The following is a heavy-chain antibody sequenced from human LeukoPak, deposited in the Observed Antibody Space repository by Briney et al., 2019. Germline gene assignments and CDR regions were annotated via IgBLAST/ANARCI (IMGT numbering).Heavy chain of an antibody. V-gene: IGHV3-9*01. CDR1: GFTFYDYA. Sequence: PGGSLTLSCAASGFTFYDYAMHWVRPAPGKGLEWVSGISWNSGSIGYADSVKGRFTISRDNAKNSLYLQKMSLRPEDTAFYYCAKDPAYEWKNFNYFDYWGQGTLVTVSS. J-gene: IGHJ4*02. CDR2: ISWNSGSI. D-gene: IGHD1/OR15-1a*01. CDR3: AKDPAYEWKNFNYFDY.